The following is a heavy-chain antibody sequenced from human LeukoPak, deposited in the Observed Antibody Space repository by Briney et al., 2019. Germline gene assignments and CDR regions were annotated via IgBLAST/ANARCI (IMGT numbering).Heavy chain of an antibody. D-gene: IGHD3-22*01. CDR2: ISSSGSTI. Sequence: GGSLRLSCAASGFTFSDYYMSWIRQAPGKGLEWVSHISSSGSTIYYADSVKGRFTISRDNAKNSLYLQMNSLRAEDTAVYYCARVRANYYDSSSLGGAPDAFDIWGQGTMVTVSS. CDR1: GFTFSDYY. CDR3: ARVRANYYDSSSLGGAPDAFDI. J-gene: IGHJ3*02. V-gene: IGHV3-11*01.